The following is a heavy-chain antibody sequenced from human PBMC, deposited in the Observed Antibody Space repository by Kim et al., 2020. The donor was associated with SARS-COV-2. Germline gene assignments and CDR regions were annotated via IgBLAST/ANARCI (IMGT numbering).Heavy chain of an antibody. J-gene: IGHJ4*02. CDR3: AKGACNSVSCYTTDS. CDR1: GFTFTNYA. D-gene: IGHD2-2*02. V-gene: IGHV3-23*01. Sequence: GGSLRLSCAASGFTFTNYAMSWVRQAPGKGLEWVSIVSGSGGATNYADSVKGRFTVSSDNSKKTLYVQMNSLRAEDPAVYYGAKGACNSVSCYTTDSWGRGTLVTVSS. CDR2: VSGSGGAT.